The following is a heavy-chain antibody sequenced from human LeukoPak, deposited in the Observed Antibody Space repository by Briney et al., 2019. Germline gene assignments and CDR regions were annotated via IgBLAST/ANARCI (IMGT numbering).Heavy chain of an antibody. CDR2: ISAYNGST. CDR1: GYTFTSYG. V-gene: IGHV1-18*01. D-gene: IGHD3-22*01. CDR3: ARQRWYYDSSGYYHDRGPFDI. Sequence: ASVKVSCKASGYTFTSYGISWVRQAPGQGLEWMGWISAYNGSTNYAQKLQGRVTMTTDTSTSTAYMELRSLRSDDTAVYYCARQRWYYDSSGYYHDRGPFDIWGQGTMVTVSS. J-gene: IGHJ3*02.